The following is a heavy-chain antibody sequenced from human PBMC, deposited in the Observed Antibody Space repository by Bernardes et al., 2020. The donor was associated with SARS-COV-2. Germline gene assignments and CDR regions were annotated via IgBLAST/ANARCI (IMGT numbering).Heavy chain of an antibody. D-gene: IGHD3-3*01. V-gene: IGHV3-23*01. J-gene: IGHJ6*02. CDR1: GFTFSIYA. Sequence: GGSLRLSCAASGFTFSIYAMGWVRQAPGKGLEWISTIVDSGDTTFYADSVKGRFTISRDNFKNKLFLQMSGLRAEDTAVYYCAKDDATHDFWSGGFDNYYPMDAWGQGTTVTVSS. CDR3: AKDDATHDFWSGGFDNYYPMDA. CDR2: IVDSGDTT.